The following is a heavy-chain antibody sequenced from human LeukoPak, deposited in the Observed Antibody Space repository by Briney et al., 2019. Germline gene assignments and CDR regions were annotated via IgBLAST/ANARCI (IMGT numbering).Heavy chain of an antibody. Sequence: GGSLRLSCAASGFTFSSYSMNWVRQAPGKGLEWVSYISYSSSTIYYADSVKGRFTISRDNAKNSLYLQMNSLRDEDTAVYYCARDERAGSGWYCVYWGQGTLVTVSS. CDR3: ARDERAGSGWYCVY. CDR1: GFTFSSYS. J-gene: IGHJ4*02. V-gene: IGHV3-48*02. CDR2: ISYSSSTI. D-gene: IGHD6-19*01.